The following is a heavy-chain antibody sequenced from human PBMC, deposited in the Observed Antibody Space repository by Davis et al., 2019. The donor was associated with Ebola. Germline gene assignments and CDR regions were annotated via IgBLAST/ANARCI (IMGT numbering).Heavy chain of an antibody. CDR2: ISSSSSYI. D-gene: IGHD2-8*01. CDR1: GFTFSDYY. J-gene: IGHJ4*02. V-gene: IGHV3-11*06. Sequence: GGSLRLSCAASGFTFSDYYMSWIRQAPGKGLEWVSYISSSSSYIYYADSVKGRFTISRDNAKNSLYLQMNSLRAEDTAVYYCARGPRWGCEVYNDYWGQGTLVTVSS. CDR3: ARGPRWGCEVYNDY.